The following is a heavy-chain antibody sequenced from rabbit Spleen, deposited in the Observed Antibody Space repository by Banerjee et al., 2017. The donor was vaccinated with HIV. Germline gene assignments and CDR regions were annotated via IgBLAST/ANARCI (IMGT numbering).Heavy chain of an antibody. V-gene: IGHV1S45*01. CDR3: ARDTGSSFSSYGMDL. CDR1: GLDFSSSYW. J-gene: IGHJ6*01. D-gene: IGHD8-1*01. Sequence: QEQLEESGGDLVKPGASLTLTCKASGLDFSSSYWICWVRQAPGKGLEWIVCIDSGSSGFTYFASWAKGRFTISKTSSTTVTLQMTSLTAADTATYFCARDTGSSFSSYGMDLWGPGTLVTVS. CDR2: IDSGSSGFT.